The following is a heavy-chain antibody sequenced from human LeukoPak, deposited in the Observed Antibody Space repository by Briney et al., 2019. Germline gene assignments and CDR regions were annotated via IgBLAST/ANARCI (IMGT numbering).Heavy chain of an antibody. CDR1: GGTFSSYA. J-gene: IGHJ5*02. V-gene: IGHV1-69*05. D-gene: IGHD5-12*01. CDR3: AAFAGYDPLNWFDP. Sequence: ASVKVSCKASGGTFSSYAISWVRQAPGQGLEWTGGIIPIFGTANYAQKFQGRVTITTDESTSTAYMELSSLRSEDTAVYYCAAFAGYDPLNWFDPWGQGTLVTVSS. CDR2: IIPIFGTA.